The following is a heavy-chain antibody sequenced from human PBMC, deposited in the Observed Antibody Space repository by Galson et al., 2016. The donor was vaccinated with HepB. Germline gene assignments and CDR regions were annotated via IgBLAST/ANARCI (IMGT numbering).Heavy chain of an antibody. CDR1: GFTFSSYW. Sequence: SLRLSCAASGFTFSSYWMHWVRHVPGKGLVMVARTNTDRSDTGYEDSVKGRFTISRDNAKNTLSLQLNTLRADDTAVYYCARAYLTYTGCYLYSWGQGTLVTVSS. J-gene: IGHJ4*02. CDR2: TNTDRSDT. CDR3: ARAYLTYTGCYLYS. V-gene: IGHV3-74*01. D-gene: IGHD1-26*01.